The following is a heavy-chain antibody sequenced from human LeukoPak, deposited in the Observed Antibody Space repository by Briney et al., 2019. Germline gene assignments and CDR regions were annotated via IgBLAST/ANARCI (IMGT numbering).Heavy chain of an antibody. Sequence: PGGSLRLSCAASGFTFSSYSMNWVRQAPGKGLEWVSSISSSSTYIYYADSVKGRFTISRDNAKNSLYLQMNSLRAEDTAVYYCARGRSVVVVAATNAFDIWGQGTMVTVSS. CDR1: GFTFSSYS. CDR3: ARGRSVVVVAATNAFDI. D-gene: IGHD2-15*01. V-gene: IGHV3-21*01. CDR2: ISSSSTYI. J-gene: IGHJ3*02.